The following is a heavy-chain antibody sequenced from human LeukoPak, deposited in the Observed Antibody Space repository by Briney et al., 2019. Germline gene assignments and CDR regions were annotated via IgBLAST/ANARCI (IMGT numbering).Heavy chain of an antibody. CDR3: ARDSDY. CDR2: ISSSSTV. V-gene: IGHV3-48*01. CDR1: GFTFSSYS. J-gene: IGHJ4*02. Sequence: GGSLRLSCAASGFTFSSYSMNWVRQAPGKGLEWVSYISSSSTVYYADSVKGRFTISRDNAKNSLYLQMNSLRAEDTAVYYCARDSDYWGQGTLVTVSS.